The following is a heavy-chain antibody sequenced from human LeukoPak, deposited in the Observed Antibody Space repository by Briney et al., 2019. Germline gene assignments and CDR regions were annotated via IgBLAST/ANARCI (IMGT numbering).Heavy chain of an antibody. J-gene: IGHJ6*04. Sequence: PSETLSLTCTVSGGSISSGGYYWSWIRQPPGKGLEWIGYIYHSGSTYYNPSLKSRVTISVDRSKNQFSLKLSSVTAADTAVYYCARAYLNGEDVWGKGTTVTVSS. D-gene: IGHD3-9*01. CDR3: ARAYLNGEDV. CDR2: IYHSGST. V-gene: IGHV4-30-2*01. CDR1: GGSISSGGYY.